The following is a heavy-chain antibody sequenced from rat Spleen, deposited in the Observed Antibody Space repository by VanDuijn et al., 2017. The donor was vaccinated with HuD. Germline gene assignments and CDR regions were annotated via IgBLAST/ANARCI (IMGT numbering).Heavy chain of an antibody. Sequence: EVRLVESGGGLVQPGRSLKLSCAASGFTFSNYDMAWVRQAPTKGLEWVASFSYDGSSTYYRDAVKGRFTISRDNAKSTLYLQMDSLRSEETATYYCTTPGSYWYFDFWGPGTMVTVSS. CDR1: GFTFSNYD. J-gene: IGHJ1*01. D-gene: IGHD5-1*01. CDR2: FSYDGSST. CDR3: TTPGSYWYFDF. V-gene: IGHV5-29*01.